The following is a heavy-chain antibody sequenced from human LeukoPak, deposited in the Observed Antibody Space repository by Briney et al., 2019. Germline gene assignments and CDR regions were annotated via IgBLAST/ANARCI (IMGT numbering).Heavy chain of an antibody. CDR1: GGSISSYY. D-gene: IGHD5-12*01. V-gene: IGHV4-4*07. CDR3: ARGFRGYAPSTSYYYGMDV. CDR2: IYTSGST. Sequence: SETLSHTCTVSGGSISSYYWSWIRQPAGKGLEWIGRIYTSGSTNYNPSLKSRVTMSVDTSKNQFSLKLSSVTAADTAVYYCARGFRGYAPSTSYYYGMDVWGQGTTVTVSS. J-gene: IGHJ6*02.